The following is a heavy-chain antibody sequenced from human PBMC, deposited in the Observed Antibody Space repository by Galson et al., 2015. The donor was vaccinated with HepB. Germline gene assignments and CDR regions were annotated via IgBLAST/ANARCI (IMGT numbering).Heavy chain of an antibody. V-gene: IGHV4-39*01. Sequence: LSLTCTVSGGSFSNSDYYWAWIRQSPGKGLEWIGSIYYRGRTYYNPSLKSRITMSVDTSKNQFSLKLTSVTAADTAVYFCSRRGNGFNLPDFDYWGQGSRVTVSS. CDR1: GGSFSNSDYY. CDR2: IYYRGRT. D-gene: IGHD5-24*01. CDR3: SRRGNGFNLPDFDY. J-gene: IGHJ4*02.